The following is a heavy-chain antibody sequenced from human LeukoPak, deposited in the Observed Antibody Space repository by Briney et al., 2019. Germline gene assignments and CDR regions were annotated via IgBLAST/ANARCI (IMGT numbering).Heavy chain of an antibody. Sequence: SGGSLRLSCAASGFTFSSYAMSWVRQAPGKGLEWVSTISGSGAGTYYADSVKGRFTVSRDNSKNTLYLHMNSLRAEDTAVYSCARGSDVFDNWGQGTLVPVSS. CDR1: GFTFSSYA. V-gene: IGHV3-23*01. CDR2: ISGSGAGT. D-gene: IGHD3-16*01. J-gene: IGHJ4*02. CDR3: ARGSDVFDN.